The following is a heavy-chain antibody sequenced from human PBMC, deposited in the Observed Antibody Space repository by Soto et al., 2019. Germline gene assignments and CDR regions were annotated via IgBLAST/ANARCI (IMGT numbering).Heavy chain of an antibody. CDR3: ARHGHYDFWSGYGYWYFDY. D-gene: IGHD3-3*01. V-gene: IGHV4-39*01. J-gene: IGHJ4*02. Sequence: NPSETLSLTCTVSGGSISSSSYYWGWIRQPPGKGLEWIGSIYYSGSTYYNPSLKSRVTISVDTSKNQFSLKLSSVTAADTAVYYCARHGHYDFWSGYGYWYFDYWGQGTLVTVSS. CDR2: IYYSGST. CDR1: GGSISSSSYY.